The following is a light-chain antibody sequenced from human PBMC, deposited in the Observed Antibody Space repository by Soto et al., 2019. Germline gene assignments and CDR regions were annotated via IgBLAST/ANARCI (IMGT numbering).Light chain of an antibody. CDR3: CLYAVTFYV. Sequence: QSVLTQPRSVSGSPGQSVTISCTGTSSDVATYDFVSWYQRHPGKAPRLMIFDVSERPSGVPDRFSGSKSGNPASLTIPGLQAEDEADYYCCLYAVTFYVFGTGTKVTV. J-gene: IGLJ1*01. CDR1: SSDVATYDF. CDR2: DVS. V-gene: IGLV2-11*01.